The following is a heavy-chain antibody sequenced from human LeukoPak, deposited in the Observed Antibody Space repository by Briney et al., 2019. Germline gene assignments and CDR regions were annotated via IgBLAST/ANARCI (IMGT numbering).Heavy chain of an antibody. Sequence: SESLSLTCTVSGGSISSRSYFWDWIRQPPGKGLEWIGTISYTGTTYYNPSLKSRVTISVDTSKNQFSLKLTSVTAADTAVYYCARSLYSSGGWGWFDPWGQGTLVTVSS. J-gene: IGHJ5*02. CDR1: GGSISSRSYF. CDR3: ARSLYSSGGWGWFDP. D-gene: IGHD6-19*01. CDR2: ISYTGTT. V-gene: IGHV4-39*07.